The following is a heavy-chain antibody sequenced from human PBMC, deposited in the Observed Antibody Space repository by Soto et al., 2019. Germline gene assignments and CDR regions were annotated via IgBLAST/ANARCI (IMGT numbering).Heavy chain of an antibody. D-gene: IGHD3-3*01. CDR1: GYTFTSYG. CDR3: ARGYYDFWSGYLGDYYYGMDV. V-gene: IGHV1-18*01. Sequence: ASVKVSCKASGYTFTSYGISWVRQAPGQGLEWMGWISAYNGNTNYAQKLQGRVTMTTDTSTSTAYIELRSLRSDDTAVYYCARGYYDFWSGYLGDYYYGMDVWGQGTTVTVSS. J-gene: IGHJ6*02. CDR2: ISAYNGNT.